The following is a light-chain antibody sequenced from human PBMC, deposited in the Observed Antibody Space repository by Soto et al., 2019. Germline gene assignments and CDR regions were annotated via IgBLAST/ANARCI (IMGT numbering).Light chain of an antibody. J-gene: IGKJ2*01. V-gene: IGKV1-39*01. CDR3: PQRYSTPYT. CDR1: ESISSN. CDR2: VAS. Sequence: DIQMTQSPSSLSASVGDRVTITCRASESISSNLNWYQQKPGEAPKLLIYVASSLQSGVPSRFSGSESGTDYTLTISRLQPDDFGTYYCPQRYSTPYTFGQGTKLEIK.